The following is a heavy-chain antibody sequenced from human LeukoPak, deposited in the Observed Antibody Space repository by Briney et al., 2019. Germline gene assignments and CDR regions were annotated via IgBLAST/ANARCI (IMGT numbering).Heavy chain of an antibody. CDR2: TYYRSKWYN. Sequence: SQTLSLTCAISGDSVSRDTAAWNWVRQSPSRGLEGLGRTYYRSKWYNDYAVSVKSRITINPDTSKNQFSLQLNSVTPEDTAVYYCATDRGGSSWYYFDNWGQGSLVTVSS. J-gene: IGHJ4*02. D-gene: IGHD6-13*01. CDR3: ATDRGGSSWYYFDN. V-gene: IGHV6-1*01. CDR1: GDSVSRDTAA.